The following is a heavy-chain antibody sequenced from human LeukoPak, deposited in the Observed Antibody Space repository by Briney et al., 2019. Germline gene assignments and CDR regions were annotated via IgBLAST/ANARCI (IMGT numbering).Heavy chain of an antibody. J-gene: IGHJ4*02. CDR3: ASVVPAADFDY. CDR2: IYHSGST. V-gene: IGHV4-59*12. D-gene: IGHD2-2*01. CDR1: GGSISSYY. Sequence: SETLSLTCTVSGGSISSYYWSWIRQPPGKGLEWIGYIYHSGSTYYNPSLKSRVTISVDRSKNQFSLKLSSVTAADTAVYYCASVVPAADFDYWGQGTLVTVSS.